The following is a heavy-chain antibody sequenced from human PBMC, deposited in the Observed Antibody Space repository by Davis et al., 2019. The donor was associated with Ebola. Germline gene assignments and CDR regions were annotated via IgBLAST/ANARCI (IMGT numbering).Heavy chain of an antibody. D-gene: IGHD2-2*01. CDR2: VIPTFGTT. J-gene: IGHJ6*02. Sequence: SVKVSCKASGYSFTHYSFSWVRQAPGQGLEWMGGVIPTFGTTNYAQKLQGRVIITADDSTNTVYMQLSSLRSEDTAVYYCATLPSAMSYYYYGLDVWGQGTTVTVAS. CDR1: GYSFTHYS. V-gene: IGHV1-69*13. CDR3: ATLPSAMSYYYYGLDV.